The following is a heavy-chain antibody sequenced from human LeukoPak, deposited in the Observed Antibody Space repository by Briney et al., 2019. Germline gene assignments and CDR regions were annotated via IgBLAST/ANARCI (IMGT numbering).Heavy chain of an antibody. Sequence: PSQTLSLTCAVSGGSISSGGYSWSWVRQPPGKGLEWIGYIYHSGSTYYNPSLKSRVTISVDRSKNQFSLKLSSVTAADTAVYYCARGVVNRYCSGGSCKPGYNWFDPWGQGTLVTVSS. J-gene: IGHJ5*02. V-gene: IGHV4-30-2*01. CDR1: GGSISSGGYS. CDR3: ARGVVNRYCSGGSCKPGYNWFDP. D-gene: IGHD2-15*01. CDR2: IYHSGST.